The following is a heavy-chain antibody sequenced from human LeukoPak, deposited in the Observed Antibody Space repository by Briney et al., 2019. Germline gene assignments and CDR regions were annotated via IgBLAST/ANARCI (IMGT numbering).Heavy chain of an antibody. J-gene: IGHJ4*02. CDR2: ISGSGGST. CDR1: GFTFSSYA. V-gene: IGHV3-23*01. D-gene: IGHD4-23*01. Sequence: GGSLRLSCAAYGFTFSSYAMSWVRQVPGKGLEWVSIISGSGGSTSYADSVKGRFTISRDNSNNTLYPQMSSLRAEDTALYYCAKTVRTRWGFDYWGQGTLVTFSS. CDR3: AKTVRTRWGFDY.